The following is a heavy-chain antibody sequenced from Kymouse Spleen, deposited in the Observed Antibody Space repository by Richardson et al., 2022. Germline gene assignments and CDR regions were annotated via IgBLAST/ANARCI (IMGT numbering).Heavy chain of an antibody. D-gene: IGHD3-3*01. J-gene: IGHJ3*02. Sequence: EVQLVESGGGLVQPGGSLRLSCAASGFTFSSYAMSWVRQAPGKGLEWVSAISGSGGSTYYADSVKGRFTISRDNSKNTLYLQMNSLRAEDTAVYYCASHYDFWSGYYTFDAFDIWGQGTMVTVSS. CDR3: ASHYDFWSGYYTFDAFDI. CDR1: GFTFSSYA. V-gene: IGHV3-23*04. CDR2: ISGSGGST.